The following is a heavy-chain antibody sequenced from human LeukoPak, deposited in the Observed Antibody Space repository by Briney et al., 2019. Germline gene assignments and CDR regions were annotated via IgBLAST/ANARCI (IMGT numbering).Heavy chain of an antibody. Sequence: GGSLRLSCAASGFLFSDCTMSWLRQAPGEGLQWVSAITPNVGFATYAESVKGRFIISRDNSRNTLYLQMNSLRAEDTAVYYCAKPHASGIYLPYDNWGQGTPVTVSS. CDR3: AKPHASGIYLPYDN. V-gene: IGHV3-23*01. J-gene: IGHJ4*02. D-gene: IGHD3-10*01. CDR2: ITPNVGFA. CDR1: GFLFSDCT.